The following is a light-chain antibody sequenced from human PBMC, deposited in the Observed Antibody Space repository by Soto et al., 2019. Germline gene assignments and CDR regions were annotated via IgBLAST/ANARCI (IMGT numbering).Light chain of an antibody. CDR3: CSYAGSRTHVL. V-gene: IGLV2-23*02. Sequence: QSALTQPASVSGSPGQSITISCIGTSSDVGSYNLVSWYQQHPGKAPKVLIYEVSERPSGVSNRFSGSKSGNTVSLTISGLQAEDEAEYYCCSYAGSRTHVLFGGGTKLAV. J-gene: IGLJ2*01. CDR1: SSDVGSYNL. CDR2: EVS.